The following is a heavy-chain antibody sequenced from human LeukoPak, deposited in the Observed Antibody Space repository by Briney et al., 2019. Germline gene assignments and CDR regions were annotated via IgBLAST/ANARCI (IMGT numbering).Heavy chain of an antibody. V-gene: IGHV1-8*01. CDR2: MNPNSGNT. CDR3: ASYEYSSSSSWYGMDV. D-gene: IGHD6-6*01. Sequence: GESLKISCKGSGYTFTSYDINWVRQATGQGLEWMGWMNPNSGNTGYAQKFQGRVTMTRNTSISTAYMELSSLRSEDTAVYYCASYEYSSSSSWYGMDVWGQGTTVTVSS. CDR1: GYTFTSYD. J-gene: IGHJ6*02.